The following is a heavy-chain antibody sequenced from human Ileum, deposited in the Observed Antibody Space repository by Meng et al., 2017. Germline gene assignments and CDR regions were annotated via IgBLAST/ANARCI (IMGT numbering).Heavy chain of an antibody. Sequence: GGSLRLSCAASGFTFSSYEMNWVRQAPGKGLEWISYTSSDGNTIYYADSVKGRFTISRDNAKNSLFLQMNSLRAEDTAVYYCARDIRGVRGIIKGGVGVWGQGTTVTVSS. J-gene: IGHJ6*02. CDR3: ARDIRGVRGIIKGGVGV. CDR2: TSSDGNTI. V-gene: IGHV3-48*03. CDR1: GFTFSSYE. D-gene: IGHD3-10*01.